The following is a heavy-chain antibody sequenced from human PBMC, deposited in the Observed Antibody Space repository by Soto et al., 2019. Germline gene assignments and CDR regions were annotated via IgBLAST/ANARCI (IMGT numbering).Heavy chain of an antibody. J-gene: IGHJ6*02. CDR2: IYHSGST. CDR1: GGSISSGGYS. Sequence: QLQLQESGSGLVKPSQTLSLTCAVSGGSISSGGYSWSWIRQLPGKGLEWIGYIYHSGSTDNPSLKSRVTISVDRSKNLFSLKLSSVTAADTAVYYCARVPDVWGQGTTVTVSS. CDR3: ARVPDV. V-gene: IGHV4-30-2*01.